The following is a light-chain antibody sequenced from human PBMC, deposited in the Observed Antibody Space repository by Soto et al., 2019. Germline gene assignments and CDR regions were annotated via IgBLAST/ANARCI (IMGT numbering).Light chain of an antibody. CDR2: GNN. Sequence: QAVVTQPPSASGTPGQRVTISCSGGSSNIGRDNVNWYQHFPGTAPKLLIYGNNQRPSGVPDRFSGSKSGTSASLAISGLQSEDETDYYCAVWDGSLNGWLFGGGTKLTVL. CDR1: SSNIGRDN. J-gene: IGLJ3*02. V-gene: IGLV1-44*01. CDR3: AVWDGSLNGWL.